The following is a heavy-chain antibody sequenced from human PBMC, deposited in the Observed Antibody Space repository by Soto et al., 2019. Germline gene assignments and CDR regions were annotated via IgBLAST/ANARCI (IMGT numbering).Heavy chain of an antibody. V-gene: IGHV1-69*12. CDR3: ARVRAASSIHYYYYGMDV. CDR2: IIPIFGTA. J-gene: IGHJ6*02. Sequence: QVQLVQSGAEVKKPGSSVKVSCKASGGTFSSYAISWVRQAPGQGLEWMGGIIPIFGTANYAHKFQGRVTITADESTSTAYMELSSLRSEDTAVYYCARVRAASSIHYYYYGMDVWGQGTTVTVSS. D-gene: IGHD6-13*01. CDR1: GGTFSSYA.